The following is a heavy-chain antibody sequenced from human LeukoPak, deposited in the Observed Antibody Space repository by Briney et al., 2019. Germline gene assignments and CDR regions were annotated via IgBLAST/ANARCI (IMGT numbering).Heavy chain of an antibody. CDR2: IIPILGIA. Sequence: SVKVSCKASGGTFSSYAISWVRQAPGQGLEWMGRIIPILGIANYAQKLQGRVTITADKSTSTAYMELSSLRSEDTAVYYCASAADYSSGWYRGKNYYYGMDVWGQGTTVTVSS. CDR1: GGTFSSYA. J-gene: IGHJ6*02. V-gene: IGHV1-69*04. D-gene: IGHD6-19*01. CDR3: ASAADYSSGWYRGKNYYYGMDV.